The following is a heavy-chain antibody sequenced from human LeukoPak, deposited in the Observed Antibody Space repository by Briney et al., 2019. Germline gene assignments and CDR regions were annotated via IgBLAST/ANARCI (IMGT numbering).Heavy chain of an antibody. J-gene: IGHJ4*02. D-gene: IGHD1-1*01. V-gene: IGHV3-74*03. CDR1: GFTFSNYW. CDR3: ARDKKRKESNDIDY. Sequence: PGGSLRLSCAASGFTFSNYWVHWVRQAPGKGLVWVSRINRDGSTTKYADSVTGRFTVSRDNAKNTLNLQMNNLRAEDTAVYYCARDKKRKESNDIDYWGQGTRVTVSS. CDR2: INRDGSTT.